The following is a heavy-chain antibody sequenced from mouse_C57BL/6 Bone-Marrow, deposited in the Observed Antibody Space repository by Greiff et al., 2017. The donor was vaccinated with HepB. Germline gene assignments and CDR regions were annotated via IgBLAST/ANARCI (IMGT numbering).Heavy chain of an antibody. V-gene: IGHV5-17*01. CDR3: ARHGSYWYFDV. CDR2: ISSGSSTI. Sequence: DVMLVESGGGLVKPGGSLKLSCAASGFTFSDYGMHWVRQAPEKGLEWVAYISSGSSTIYYADTVKGRFTISRDNAKNTLFLQMTSLRSEDTAMYYCARHGSYWYFDVWGTGTTVTVSS. D-gene: IGHD1-1*01. J-gene: IGHJ1*03. CDR1: GFTFSDYG.